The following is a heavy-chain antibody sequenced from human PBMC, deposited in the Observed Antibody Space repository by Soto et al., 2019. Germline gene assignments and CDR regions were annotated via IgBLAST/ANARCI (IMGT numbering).Heavy chain of an antibody. Sequence: PSETLSLTCTVSGASISSGDYYWNWIRQHPGKGLEWIGYIYYSGSTDYTPSLKSRVSISVDTSQNQFSLKLTSVTAADTAFYYCAGQPRQWELRYRCFWGRGTRVIVSS. D-gene: IGHD1-26*01. V-gene: IGHV4-31*03. J-gene: IGHJ4*02. CDR2: IYYSGST. CDR1: GASISSGDYY. CDR3: AGQPRQWELRYRCF.